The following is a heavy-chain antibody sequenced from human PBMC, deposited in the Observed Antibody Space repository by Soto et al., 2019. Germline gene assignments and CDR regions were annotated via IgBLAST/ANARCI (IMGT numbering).Heavy chain of an antibody. V-gene: IGHV3-33*01. Sequence: QVQLVESGGGVVQPGRSLRLSCAASGFTFSSYGMHWVRQAPGKGLEWVAVIWYDGSNKYYADSVKGRFTISRDNSKNTLYLQMNSLRAEDTAVYYCGRRSWAWVFADYWGQGTLVTVSS. CDR3: GRRSWAWVFADY. CDR2: IWYDGSNK. J-gene: IGHJ4*02. D-gene: IGHD6-13*01. CDR1: GFTFSSYG.